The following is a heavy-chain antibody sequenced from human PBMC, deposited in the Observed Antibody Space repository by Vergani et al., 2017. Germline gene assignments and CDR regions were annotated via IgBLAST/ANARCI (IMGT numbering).Heavy chain of an antibody. V-gene: IGHV4-31*11. D-gene: IGHD6-13*01. CDR2: IFYSGIT. J-gene: IGHJ6*02. Sequence: QVQLQESGPGVVKPSQTLSLTCAVSGGSISSGDHCWTWIRQRPGKGLEWIGYIFYSGITYDNPSLRSRLTISVDTSQNQFSLKLRSVTAADTAVYYCAKVDSSSWYEGRGPSKYYYGMDVWGQGTTVTVSS. CDR3: AKVDSSSWYEGRGPSKYYYGMDV. CDR1: GGSISSGDHC.